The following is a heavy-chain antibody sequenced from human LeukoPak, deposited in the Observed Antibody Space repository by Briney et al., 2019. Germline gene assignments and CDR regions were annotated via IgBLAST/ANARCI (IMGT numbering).Heavy chain of an antibody. CDR1: GGSISSSSYY. J-gene: IGHJ4*02. CDR2: IYYSGST. V-gene: IGHV4-39*01. CDR3: TRGNYGDYWGHGPYYFDY. Sequence: PSETLSLTCTVSGGSISSSSYYWGWIRQPPGRGLEWIGSIYYSGSTYYNPSLKSRVTISEDTSKNQFSLKLSSVTAADTSVHYCTRGNYGDYWGHGPYYFDYGAQGTLVSVSS. D-gene: IGHD4-17*01.